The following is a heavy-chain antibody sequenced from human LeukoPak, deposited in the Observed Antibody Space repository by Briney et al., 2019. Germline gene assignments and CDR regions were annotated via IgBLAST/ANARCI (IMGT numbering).Heavy chain of an antibody. Sequence: GGSLRLSCAASGFTFSNYWMHWFRQAPGKGLVWVSRINSDESSTVYADSVKGRFTISRDNAKSTLHLQMNSLRAEDTAVYYCARKTDSGGQGDYWGPGTLVTVSS. D-gene: IGHD3-22*01. V-gene: IGHV3-74*01. CDR2: INSDESST. J-gene: IGHJ4*02. CDR3: ARKTDSGGQGDY. CDR1: GFTFSNYW.